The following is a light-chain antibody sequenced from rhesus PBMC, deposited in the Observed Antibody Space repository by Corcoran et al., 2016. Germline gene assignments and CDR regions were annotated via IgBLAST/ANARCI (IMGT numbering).Light chain of an antibody. CDR2: GAS. V-gene: IGKV1-28*02. CDR1: QDISNF. CDR3: LQHYSYPLT. Sequence: DIQMTQSPSSLSASVGDTVTITCRASQDISNFLSWFQQKPGKAPKLLISGASSVESGVPSRFSGSGAGTVFTLTISSLQPEDFAVYYCLQHYSYPLTFGGGTEVEL. J-gene: IGKJ4*01.